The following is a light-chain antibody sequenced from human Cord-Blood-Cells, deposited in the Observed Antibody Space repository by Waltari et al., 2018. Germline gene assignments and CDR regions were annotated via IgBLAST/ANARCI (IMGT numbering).Light chain of an antibody. CDR2: AAS. Sequence: DIQITQSPSSLSASLGARVTITCRASQSISSYLNWYQQKPGKAPKLLIYAASSLQSGVPSRFSGSGSGTDFTLTISSLQPEDFATYYCQQSYSTPLTFGGGTKVEIK. CDR1: QSISSY. V-gene: IGKV1-39*01. J-gene: IGKJ4*01. CDR3: QQSYSTPLT.